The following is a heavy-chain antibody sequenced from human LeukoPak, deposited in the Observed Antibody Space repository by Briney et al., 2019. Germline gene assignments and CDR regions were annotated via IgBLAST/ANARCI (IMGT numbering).Heavy chain of an antibody. CDR2: INPNRGGT. J-gene: IGHJ4*01. V-gene: IGHV1-2*02. CDR3: SGDRGTVVTHPIDY. CDR1: GYTFNGYY. Sequence: ASVPVSCQASGYTFNGYYMHWVRQAPGQGGEWMGWINPNRGGTHYPQKLQGRVNMIRGTSLRPAYPELGRLSSDGTAGYFLSGDRGTVVTHPIDYWGQGTPVTVSS. D-gene: IGHD4-23*01.